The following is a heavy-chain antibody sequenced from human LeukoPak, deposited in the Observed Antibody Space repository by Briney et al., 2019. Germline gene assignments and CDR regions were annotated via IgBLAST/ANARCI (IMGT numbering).Heavy chain of an antibody. J-gene: IGHJ4*02. Sequence: GGSLRLSCAASGFIFSSYNMNWVRQAPGKGLEWVAIIWYDGYNKYYADSVRGRFTISRDNSKNTVYVQMNNLRAEDTAVYYCARDRDRAEFYFDYWGQGTLVTVSS. CDR2: IWYDGYNK. CDR1: GFIFSSYN. V-gene: IGHV3-33*08. D-gene: IGHD1-14*01. CDR3: ARDRDRAEFYFDY.